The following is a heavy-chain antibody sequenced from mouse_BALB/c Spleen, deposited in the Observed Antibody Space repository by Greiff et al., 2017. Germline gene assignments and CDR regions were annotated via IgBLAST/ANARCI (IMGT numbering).Heavy chain of an antibody. CDR2: ISSGGST. CDR3: ARGAYYYPY. Sequence: EVKLMESGGGLVKPGGSLKLSCAASGFTFSSYAMSWVRQTPEKRLEWVASISSGGSTYYPDSVKGRFTISRDNARNILYLQMSSLRSEDTAMYYCARGAYYYPYWGQGTLVTVSA. CDR1: GFTFSSYA. D-gene: IGHD1-1*01. J-gene: IGHJ3*01. V-gene: IGHV5-6-5*01.